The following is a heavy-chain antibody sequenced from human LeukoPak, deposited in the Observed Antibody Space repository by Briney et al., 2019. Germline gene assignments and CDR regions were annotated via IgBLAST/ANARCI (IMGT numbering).Heavy chain of an antibody. Sequence: SETLSLTCTVPGGSISSYYWSWIRQPPGKGLEWIGYIYYSGSTNYNPSLKSRVTISVDTSKNQFSLKLSSVTAADTAVYYCARTGCSGGSCYSGFDPWGQGTLVTVSS. V-gene: IGHV4-59*01. CDR2: IYYSGST. D-gene: IGHD2-15*01. CDR1: GGSISSYY. J-gene: IGHJ5*02. CDR3: ARTGCSGGSCYSGFDP.